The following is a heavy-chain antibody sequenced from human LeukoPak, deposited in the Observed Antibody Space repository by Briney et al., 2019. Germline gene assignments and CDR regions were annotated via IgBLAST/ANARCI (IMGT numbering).Heavy chain of an antibody. J-gene: IGHJ6*02. CDR3: ARGRQLVRGYYYYGMDV. CDR1: GGSISSGGYY. CDR2: IYYSGST. D-gene: IGHD6-13*01. V-gene: IGHV4-31*03. Sequence: PSETLSLTCTVSGGSISSGGYYWSWIRQHPGKGLEWIGYIYYSGSTYYNPSLKSRVTISVDTSKNQFSLKLSSVTAADTAVYYCARGRQLVRGYYYYGMDVWGQGTTVTVSS.